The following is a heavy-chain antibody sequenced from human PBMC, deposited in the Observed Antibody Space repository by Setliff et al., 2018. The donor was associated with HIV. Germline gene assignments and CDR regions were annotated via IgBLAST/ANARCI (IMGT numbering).Heavy chain of an antibody. V-gene: IGHV4-34*01. Sequence: KTSETLSLTCAVYGGSLTNYYWSWFRQSPGKGLEWIGEVTDDGSANYNPSLKSRVTLSLDTSKNQFSLKVTSVTAADTAVYYCARRAAATTNFDYWGQGTLVTVSS. CDR1: GGSLTNYY. CDR2: VTDDGSA. CDR3: ARRAAATTNFDY. D-gene: IGHD1-26*01. J-gene: IGHJ4*02.